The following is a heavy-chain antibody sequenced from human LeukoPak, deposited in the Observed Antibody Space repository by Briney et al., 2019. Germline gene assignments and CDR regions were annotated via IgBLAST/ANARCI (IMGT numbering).Heavy chain of an antibody. Sequence: SETLSLTCTVSGGSISSYYWSWIRQPPGKGLEWIGYIYYSGSTNYNPSLKSRVTISVDTSKNQFSLKLSSVTAADTAVYYCARGIADPYSFDSWGQGTLVTVSS. J-gene: IGHJ4*02. CDR1: GGSISSYY. V-gene: IGHV4-59*12. CDR3: ARGIADPYSFDS. D-gene: IGHD6-13*01. CDR2: IYYSGST.